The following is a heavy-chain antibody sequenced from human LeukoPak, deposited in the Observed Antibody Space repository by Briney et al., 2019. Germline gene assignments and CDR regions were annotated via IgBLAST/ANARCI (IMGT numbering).Heavy chain of an antibody. CDR2: IWYDGSNK. D-gene: IGHD1-26*01. J-gene: IGHJ4*02. CDR1: GFTFSSYG. Sequence: PGGSLRLSCAASGFTFSSYGMHWVRQAPGKGLEWVAVIWYDGSNKYYADSVKGRFTISRDNSKNTVYLQMGSLRGDDMAVYYCTRDGGSFCDFDYWGQGALVTVSS. V-gene: IGHV3-33*01. CDR3: TRDGGSFCDFDY.